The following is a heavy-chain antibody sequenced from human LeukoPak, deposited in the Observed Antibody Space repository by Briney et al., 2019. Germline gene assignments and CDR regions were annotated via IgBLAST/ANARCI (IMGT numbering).Heavy chain of an antibody. CDR3: ARGKSIAARGDAFDI. D-gene: IGHD6-6*01. J-gene: IGHJ3*02. CDR1: GFTFSSCA. CDR2: ISYDGSNK. Sequence: GGSLRLSCAASGFTFSSCAMHWVRQAPGKGLEWVAVISYDGSNKYYADSVKGRFTISRDNSKNTLYLQMNSLRAEDTAVYYCARGKSIAARGDAFDIWGQGTMVTVSS. V-gene: IGHV3-30*04.